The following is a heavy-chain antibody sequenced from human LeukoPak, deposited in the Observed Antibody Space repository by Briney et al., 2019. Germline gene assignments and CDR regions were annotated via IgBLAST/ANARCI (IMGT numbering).Heavy chain of an antibody. Sequence: PGGSLRLSCAASGFTFSSYGMYWVRQAPGKGPEWVAFIRYDGINKYYTDSVKGRFTISRDTSKNTLYLQMNSLRAEDTAVYYCARGAVVVVAATFCDYWGQGTLVTVSS. CDR1: GFTFSSYG. CDR3: ARGAVVVVAATFCDY. D-gene: IGHD2-15*01. V-gene: IGHV3-30*02. CDR2: IRYDGINK. J-gene: IGHJ4*02.